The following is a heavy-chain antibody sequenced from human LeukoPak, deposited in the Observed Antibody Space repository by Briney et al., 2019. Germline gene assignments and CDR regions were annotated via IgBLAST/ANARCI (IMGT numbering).Heavy chain of an antibody. CDR2: INHSGST. CDR1: GGSFSGYY. CDR3: ARGRLDYDILTGYYPYYFDY. J-gene: IGHJ4*02. D-gene: IGHD3-9*01. V-gene: IGHV4-34*01. Sequence: SETLSLTCAVYGGSFSGYYWSWIRQPPGKGLEWLGEINHSGSTNYNPSLKSRVTISVDTSKNQFSLKLSSVTAADTAVYYCARGRLDYDILTGYYPYYFDYWGQGTLVTVSS.